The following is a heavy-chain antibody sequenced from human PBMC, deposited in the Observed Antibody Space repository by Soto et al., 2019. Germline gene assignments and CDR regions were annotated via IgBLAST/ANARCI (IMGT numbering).Heavy chain of an antibody. CDR1: GYTFTSYG. V-gene: IGHV1-18*01. CDR2: ISAYNGYT. D-gene: IGHD1-26*01. Sequence: GAEVKKPGASVKVSCKASGYTFTSYGISWVRQAPGQGLEWMGWISAYNGYTNYAQNLQGRVTMTTDTSTRTAYMELRSLRSDDTAVYYCARAGAVGATTGEGFDYWGQGTLVTVSS. J-gene: IGHJ4*02. CDR3: ARAGAVGATTGEGFDY.